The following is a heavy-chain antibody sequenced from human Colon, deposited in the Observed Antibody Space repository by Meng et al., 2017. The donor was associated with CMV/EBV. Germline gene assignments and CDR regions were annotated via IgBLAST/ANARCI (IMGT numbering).Heavy chain of an antibody. CDR3: ARSGGITIFGVVIPVNWFDP. V-gene: IGHV1-46*01. J-gene: IGHJ5*02. CDR2: INPSGGST. CDR1: GYTFTSYY. D-gene: IGHD3-3*01. Sequence: ASVKVSCKASGYTFTSYYMHWVRQAPGQGLEWMGIINPSGGSTSYAQKFQGRVTMTRNTSISTAYMELSSLRSEDTAVYYCARSGGITIFGVVIPVNWFDPWGQGTLVTVSS.